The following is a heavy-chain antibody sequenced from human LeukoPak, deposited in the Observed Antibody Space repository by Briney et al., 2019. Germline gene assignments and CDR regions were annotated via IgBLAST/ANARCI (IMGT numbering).Heavy chain of an antibody. D-gene: IGHD3-16*01. J-gene: IGHJ4*02. CDR3: ARGVITFGGVTPFDY. Sequence: PSETLSLTCAVSGGSISSSNWWSWVRQPPGKGLEWIGEIYHSGSTNYNPSLKSRVTISVDKSKNQFSLKLSSVTAADTAVYYCARGVITFGGVTPFDYWGQGTLVTVSS. CDR1: GGSISSSNW. V-gene: IGHV4-4*02. CDR2: IYHSGST.